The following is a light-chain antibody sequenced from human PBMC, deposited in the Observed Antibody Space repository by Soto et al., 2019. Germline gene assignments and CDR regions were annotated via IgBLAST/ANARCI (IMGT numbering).Light chain of an antibody. Sequence: QSALTQPASVSGSPGQSITISCTGTSSDVGTYNLVSWYQHHPGKAPKLMIYEGSKRPSGVSNRFSGSKSGNTASLTISGLQAEEEADYYCCSYAGSSTYVFGTGTKVTGL. CDR2: EGS. V-gene: IGLV2-23*01. CDR3: CSYAGSSTYV. CDR1: SSDVGTYNL. J-gene: IGLJ1*01.